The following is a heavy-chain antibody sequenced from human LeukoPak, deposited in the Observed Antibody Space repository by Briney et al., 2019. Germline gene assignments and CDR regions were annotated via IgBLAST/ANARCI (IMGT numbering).Heavy chain of an antibody. Sequence: GGSLRLSCAASGFSFINYWMSWVRQAPGKGLEWVANIKVDGSEKYYVDSVKGRLTISRDNAKNSLYLQMNSLRADDTAVYYCARDLGTWFDPCGQGTLVTVSS. J-gene: IGHJ5*02. CDR1: GFSFINYW. CDR3: ARDLGTWFDP. V-gene: IGHV3-7*01. CDR2: IKVDGSEK. D-gene: IGHD3/OR15-3a*01.